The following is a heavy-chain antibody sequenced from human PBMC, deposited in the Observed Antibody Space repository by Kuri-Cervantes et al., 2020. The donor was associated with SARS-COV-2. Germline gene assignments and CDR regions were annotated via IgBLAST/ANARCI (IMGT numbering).Heavy chain of an antibody. V-gene: IGHV1-69*06. D-gene: IGHD1-26*01. J-gene: IGHJ6*02. CDR2: IIPIFGTA. Sequence: SVKVSCKASGGTFSSYAISWVRQAPGQGLEWMGGIIPIFGTANYAQKFQGRVTITADKSTSTAYMELSSLRSEDTAVYYCARRHSGSYYRDYYYYGMDVWGQGTTVTVSS. CDR1: GGTFSSYA. CDR3: ARRHSGSYYRDYYYYGMDV.